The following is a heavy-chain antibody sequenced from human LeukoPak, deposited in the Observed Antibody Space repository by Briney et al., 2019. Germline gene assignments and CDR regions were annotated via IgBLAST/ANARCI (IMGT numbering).Heavy chain of an antibody. D-gene: IGHD2-15*01. Sequence: SETLSLTCTVSGYSIRNGYYWGWIRQPPGTGLEWIGSIYYNGNTYYKPSLKTRVTISVDTSKNQFSLKLSSVTAADTALYYCARAEGYCSGSSCFNWFDPWGQGTLVTVSS. CDR1: GYSIRNGYY. V-gene: IGHV4-38-2*02. CDR3: ARAEGYCSGSSCFNWFDP. J-gene: IGHJ5*02. CDR2: IYYNGNT.